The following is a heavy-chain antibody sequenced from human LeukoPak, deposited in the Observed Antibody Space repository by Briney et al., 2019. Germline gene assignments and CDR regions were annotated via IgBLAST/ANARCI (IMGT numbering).Heavy chain of an antibody. Sequence: SQTLSLTCAVSGGSISSGAYSWNWIRQPPGKGLEWIGYTYRSGSTYYNPSLKSRVTISVDTSKNQFSLKLSSVTAADTAVYYCARWVEMATITAFDYWGQGTLVTVSS. D-gene: IGHD5-24*01. CDR2: TYRSGST. V-gene: IGHV4-30-2*02. CDR1: GGSISSGAYS. CDR3: ARWVEMATITAFDY. J-gene: IGHJ4*02.